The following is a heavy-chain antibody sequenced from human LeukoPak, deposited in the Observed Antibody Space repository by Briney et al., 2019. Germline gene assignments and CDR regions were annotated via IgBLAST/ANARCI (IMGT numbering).Heavy chain of an antibody. CDR2: INSDGSST. CDR3: ARAGPNTVTDPHSSGYYGNAFDI. D-gene: IGHD3-22*01. Sequence: GGSLRLSCAASGFTFSSYWMHWVRQAPGKGLVWVSRINSDGSSTSYADSVKGRFTISRDNAKNTLYLQMNSLRAEDTAVYYCARAGPNTVTDPHSSGYYGNAFDIWGQGTMVTVSS. V-gene: IGHV3-74*01. J-gene: IGHJ3*02. CDR1: GFTFSSYW.